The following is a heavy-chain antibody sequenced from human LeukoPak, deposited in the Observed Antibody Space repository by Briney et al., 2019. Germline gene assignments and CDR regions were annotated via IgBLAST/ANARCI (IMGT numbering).Heavy chain of an antibody. CDR2: IYYSGST. CDR1: GFTVSSNY. D-gene: IGHD6-13*01. J-gene: IGHJ5*02. Sequence: GSLRLSCAASGFTVSSNYMSWVRQAPGKGLEWIGYIYYSGSTYYNPSLKSRVTISVDTSKNQFSLKLSSVTAADTAVYYCARGGPWIAAAGIWFDPWGQGTLVTVSS. V-gene: IGHV4-59*06. CDR3: ARGGPWIAAAGIWFDP.